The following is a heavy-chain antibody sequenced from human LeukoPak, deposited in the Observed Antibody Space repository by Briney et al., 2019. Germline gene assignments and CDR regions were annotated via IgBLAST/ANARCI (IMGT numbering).Heavy chain of an antibody. V-gene: IGHV4-61*02. CDR1: GDSLRTSSAY. D-gene: IGHD5-12*01. Sequence: SETLSLTCTVSGDSLRTSSAYWSWIRQPAGKELEWIGRIYGRGSTNYNPSLKSRVTISVDKSKNQFSLKLSSVTAADTAVYYCARDAYGYTDTWGQGTLVTVSS. CDR2: IYGRGST. CDR3: ARDAYGYTDT. J-gene: IGHJ5*02.